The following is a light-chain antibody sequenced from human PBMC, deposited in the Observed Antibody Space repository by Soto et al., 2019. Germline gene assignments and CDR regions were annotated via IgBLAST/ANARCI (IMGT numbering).Light chain of an antibody. CDR1: SSDVGSYNR. J-gene: IGLJ1*01. Sequence: QSVLTQPPSVSGSPGQSVAISCTGTSSDVGSYNRVSWYQQPPGAAPRLMIYEVSNRPSGVPDRFSGSKSGNTASLTISGLQAEDEADYYCNSYTGSSTYAFGTGTKVTVL. CDR2: EVS. V-gene: IGLV2-18*02. CDR3: NSYTGSSTYA.